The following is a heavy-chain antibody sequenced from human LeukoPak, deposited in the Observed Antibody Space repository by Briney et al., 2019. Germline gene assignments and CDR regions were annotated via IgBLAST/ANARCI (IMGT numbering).Heavy chain of an antibody. CDR3: ASPEYSSSSGMDV. CDR2: VSGSGGST. V-gene: IGHV3-23*01. J-gene: IGHJ6*02. D-gene: IGHD6-6*01. Sequence: GGSLRLSCAASGFTFSSYAMSWVRQAPGKGLEWVSAVSGSGGSTYYADSVKGRFTISRDNSKNTLYLQMNSLRAEVTAVYYCASPEYSSSSGMDVWGQGTTVTVSS. CDR1: GFTFSSYA.